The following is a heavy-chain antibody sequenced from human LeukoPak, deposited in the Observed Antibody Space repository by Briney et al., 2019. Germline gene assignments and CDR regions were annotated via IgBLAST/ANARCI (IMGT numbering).Heavy chain of an antibody. CDR3: ARGDYSSTSCYDGDWFDP. V-gene: IGHV3-21*01. CDR1: GFTFSSYS. J-gene: IGHJ5*02. Sequence: GGSLRLSCAASGFTFSSYSMNWVRQAPGKGLEWVSSISSSSSYIYYADSVKGRFTISRDNAKNSLYLQMNSLRAEDTAVYYCARGDYSSTSCYDGDWFDPWGQGTLVTVSS. CDR2: ISSSSSYI. D-gene: IGHD2-2*01.